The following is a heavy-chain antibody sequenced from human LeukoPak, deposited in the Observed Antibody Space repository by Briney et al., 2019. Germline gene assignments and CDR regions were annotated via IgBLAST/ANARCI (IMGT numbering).Heavy chain of an antibody. J-gene: IGHJ4*02. D-gene: IGHD3-16*01. CDR3: AKDSLADIDY. CDR2: IRHDGSIK. CDR1: GFTFSSCA. V-gene: IGHV3-30*02. Sequence: GGSLRISCAASGFTFSSCAMSWVRQAPGKGLEWVAFIRHDGSIKNYADSVKGRSTISRDNSKNTLYLQMNSLRAEDTAVYYCAKDSLADIDYWGQGTLVTVSP.